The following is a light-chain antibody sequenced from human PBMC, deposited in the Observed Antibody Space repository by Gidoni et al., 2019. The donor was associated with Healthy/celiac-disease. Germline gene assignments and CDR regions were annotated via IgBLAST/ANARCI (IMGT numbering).Light chain of an antibody. CDR3: QQYGSSQGMCS. J-gene: IGKJ2*04. CDR2: GAS. CDR1: QSASSSY. Sequence: EIVLPQSPGTLSLSPGERDTLSCRASQSASSSYLAWYQQKAAQAPRHLIYGASSRATGIPDRFSGSGSGTDFTLTISRLEPEDFAVYYCQQYGSSQGMCSFGQGTKLEIK. V-gene: IGKV3-20*01.